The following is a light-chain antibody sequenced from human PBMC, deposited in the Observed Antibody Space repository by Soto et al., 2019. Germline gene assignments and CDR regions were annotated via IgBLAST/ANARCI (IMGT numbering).Light chain of an antibody. Sequence: DIQMTQSPSSLSASVGDRVTITCRASQGLKFLAWYQQKPGKAPRLLIYEATNLQSGVPPRFSGSGSGTDFTLTISSLQPEDFATYFCQQANSFPITFGQGTKVDIK. CDR1: QGLKF. CDR3: QQANSFPIT. V-gene: IGKV1-12*01. CDR2: EAT. J-gene: IGKJ1*01.